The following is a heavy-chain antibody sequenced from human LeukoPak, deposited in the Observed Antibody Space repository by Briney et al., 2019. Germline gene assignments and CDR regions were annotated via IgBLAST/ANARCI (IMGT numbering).Heavy chain of an antibody. CDR1: GLTFSSYT. V-gene: IGHV3-23*01. Sequence: GGSLRLSCVASGLTFSSYTMTCVRQAPGEWLEWVSGISVDSTGTYYAASVKGRFTISRDNPKNTLFLQMNSLRAEDTAVYYCAKKTSYCAGDCFPYYFDYWGRGTLVTVSS. D-gene: IGHD2-21*02. J-gene: IGHJ4*02. CDR2: ISVDSTGT. CDR3: AKKTSYCAGDCFPYYFDY.